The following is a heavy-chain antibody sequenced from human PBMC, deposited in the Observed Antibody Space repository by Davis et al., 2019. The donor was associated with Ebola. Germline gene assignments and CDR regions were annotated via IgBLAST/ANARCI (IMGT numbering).Heavy chain of an antibody. Sequence: KVSCKDSGNSFTSHWIGWVRQMPGKGLDWMGIIYTGDSDTRYSPSFRGQVTISADKSIKTAFLQWSSLKASDTAMYYCARQSAYNVRFFDSWGQGTLATVSS. CDR1: GNSFTSHW. J-gene: IGHJ4*02. D-gene: IGHD1-1*01. CDR2: IYTGDSDT. CDR3: ARQSAYNVRFFDS. V-gene: IGHV5-51*01.